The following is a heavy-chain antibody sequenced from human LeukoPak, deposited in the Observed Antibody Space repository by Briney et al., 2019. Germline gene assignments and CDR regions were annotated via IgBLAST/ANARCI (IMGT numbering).Heavy chain of an antibody. CDR2: ISYSGST. CDR3: ARDRGYSFDTPYRYFDY. D-gene: IGHD5-18*01. J-gene: IGHJ4*02. V-gene: IGHV4-59*01. Sequence: SETLSLTCTISGGSIDSYYWSLIRQPPGKGLEWIGYISYSGSTNYNPSLKNRVTLSLDTSKNQFSLKVNSVTSADTAVYYCARDRGYSFDTPYRYFDYWAQGTLVTVSS. CDR1: GGSIDSYY.